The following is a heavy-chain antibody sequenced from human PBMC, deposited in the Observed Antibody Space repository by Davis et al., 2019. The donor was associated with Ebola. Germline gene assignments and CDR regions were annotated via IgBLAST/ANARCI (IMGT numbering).Heavy chain of an antibody. Sequence: PGGSLRLSCAASGFTFSSYAMHWVRQAPGKGLEWVAVISYDGSNKYYADSVKGRFTISRDNSKNTLYLQMNSLRAEDTAVYYCARYRKMVRGVTNWFDPWGQGTLVTVSS. D-gene: IGHD3-10*01. J-gene: IGHJ5*02. CDR1: GFTFSSYA. CDR2: ISYDGSNK. CDR3: ARYRKMVRGVTNWFDP. V-gene: IGHV3-30-3*01.